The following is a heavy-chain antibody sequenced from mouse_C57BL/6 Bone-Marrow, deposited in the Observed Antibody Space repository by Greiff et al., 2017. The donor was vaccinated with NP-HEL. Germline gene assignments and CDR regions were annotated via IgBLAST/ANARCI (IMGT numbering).Heavy chain of an antibody. J-gene: IGHJ1*03. CDR1: GFTFSSYA. V-gene: IGHV5-9-1*02. Sequence: DVMLVESGEGLVKPGGSLKLSCAASGFTFSSYAMSWVRQTPEKRLEWVAYISSGGDYIYYADTVKGRFTISRDNARNTLYLQMSSLKSEDTAMYYCTRGVSYWYFDVWGTGTTVTVSS. CDR3: TRGVSYWYFDV. CDR2: ISSGGDYI.